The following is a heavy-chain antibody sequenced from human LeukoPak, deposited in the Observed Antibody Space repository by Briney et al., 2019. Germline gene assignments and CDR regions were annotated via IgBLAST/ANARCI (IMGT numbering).Heavy chain of an antibody. Sequence: GGSLRLSCAASGFTVSSNYMSWVRQAPGKGLEWVSVIYSGDNTYYADSVKGRFTISRDNAKNSLYLQMNSLRAEDTAVYYCAREGCSGGSCYFDYWGQGTLVTVSS. CDR3: AREGCSGGSCYFDY. J-gene: IGHJ4*02. CDR2: IYSGDNT. D-gene: IGHD2-15*01. V-gene: IGHV3-53*01. CDR1: GFTVSSNY.